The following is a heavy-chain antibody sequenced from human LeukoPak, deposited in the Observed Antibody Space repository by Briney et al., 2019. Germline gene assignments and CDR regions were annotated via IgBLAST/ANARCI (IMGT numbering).Heavy chain of an antibody. CDR3: ARGGSSWSGYFQH. V-gene: IGHV3-74*01. D-gene: IGHD6-13*01. Sequence: GESLKISCAASGFTFSSYWIHWVRQAPGKGLVWVSRINSDGSSTTYADSVKGRFTISRDNAKNTLYLQMNSLRAEDTAVYYCARGGSSWSGYFQHWGQGTLVTVSS. CDR2: INSDGSST. CDR1: GFTFSSYW. J-gene: IGHJ1*01.